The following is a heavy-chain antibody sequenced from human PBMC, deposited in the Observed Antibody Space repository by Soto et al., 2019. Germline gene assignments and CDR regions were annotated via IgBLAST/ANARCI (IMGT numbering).Heavy chain of an antibody. V-gene: IGHV3-30*18. D-gene: IGHD2-15*01. J-gene: IGHJ6*02. Sequence: QVQLVESGGGVVQPGRSLRLSCAASGFILSNYDMHWVRQAPGKGLEWVALIAYDGRSNYYADSVKGRFNISRDNSTNTLSLQMNSLRADDTAVYYCAKERLLPRGYCSGGGCYAASALDVWGQGTTVTVSS. CDR1: GFILSNYD. CDR3: AKERLLPRGYCSGGGCYAASALDV. CDR2: IAYDGRSN.